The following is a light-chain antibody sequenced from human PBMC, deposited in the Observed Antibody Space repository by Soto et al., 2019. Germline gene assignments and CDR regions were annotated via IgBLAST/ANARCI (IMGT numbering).Light chain of an antibody. CDR3: CSYAGSYTWV. J-gene: IGLJ3*02. CDR2: DVN. Sequence: QSALTQPRSVSGSPGQSVTISCTGTSSDVGGYEYVSWYQQDQGKAPQLIIYDVNKRPSGVPDRFSGSKSGNTASLTISGLQTDDETDYYCCSYAGSYTWVFGGGTKLT. CDR1: SSDVGGYEY. V-gene: IGLV2-11*01.